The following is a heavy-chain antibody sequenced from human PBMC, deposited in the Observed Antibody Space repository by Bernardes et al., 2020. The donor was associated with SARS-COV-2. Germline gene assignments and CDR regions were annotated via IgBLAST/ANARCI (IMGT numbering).Heavy chain of an antibody. Sequence: SETLSLTCTVSGGSISSYYWSWIRQPPGKGLEWIGYIYYSGSTNYNPSLKSRVTISVDTSKNQFSLKLSSVTAADTAVYYCAGGLRVSIAFGYWGQGTLVTVSS. CDR3: AGGLRVSIAFGY. V-gene: IGHV4-59*01. D-gene: IGHD6-6*01. CDR1: GGSISSYY. J-gene: IGHJ4*02. CDR2: IYYSGST.